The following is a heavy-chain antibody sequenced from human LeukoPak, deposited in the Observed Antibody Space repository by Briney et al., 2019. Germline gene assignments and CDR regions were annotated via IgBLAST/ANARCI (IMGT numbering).Heavy chain of an antibody. CDR3: AKGWDTKSTSRSPFDY. J-gene: IGHJ4*02. CDR1: GFTFSTYG. D-gene: IGHD1-26*01. Sequence: GGSLRLSCAAAGFTFSTYGMHWVRQAPGKGLGWVAVISYDGSNKYYADSVKGRFTISRDNSKNTLSLQMNSLRSEDTAVYYCAKGWDTKSTSRSPFDYWGQGTLVTVSS. V-gene: IGHV3-30*18. CDR2: ISYDGSNK.